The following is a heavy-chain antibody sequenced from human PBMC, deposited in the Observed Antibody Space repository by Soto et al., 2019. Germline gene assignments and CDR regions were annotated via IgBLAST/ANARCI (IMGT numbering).Heavy chain of an antibody. CDR1: GFTFNNFW. J-gene: IGHJ6*02. V-gene: IGHV3-74*01. Sequence: EVHLVESGGGLVQPGGSPRLSCAASGFTFNNFWMHWVRHGPGKGLVWISRISNDGATTDYADSVKGRFTVSRDNAKNTLYLQMNSLRAEDTGVYFCARVTTFSSKLMDVWGQGTTVTVSS. CDR2: ISNDGATT. D-gene: IGHD6-19*01. CDR3: ARVTTFSSKLMDV.